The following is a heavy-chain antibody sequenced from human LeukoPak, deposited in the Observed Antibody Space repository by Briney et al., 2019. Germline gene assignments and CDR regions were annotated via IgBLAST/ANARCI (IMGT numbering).Heavy chain of an antibody. Sequence: SVKVSCKASGGTFSSYAISWVRQAPGQGLEWMGGIIPIFGTANYAQKFQGRVTITADESTSTAYMELSSLRSEDTAVYYCARDRPGIVVVPAAIGWFDPWGQGTLVTDSS. D-gene: IGHD2-2*01. CDR2: IIPIFGTA. V-gene: IGHV1-69*01. CDR1: GGTFSSYA. J-gene: IGHJ5*02. CDR3: ARDRPGIVVVPAAIGWFDP.